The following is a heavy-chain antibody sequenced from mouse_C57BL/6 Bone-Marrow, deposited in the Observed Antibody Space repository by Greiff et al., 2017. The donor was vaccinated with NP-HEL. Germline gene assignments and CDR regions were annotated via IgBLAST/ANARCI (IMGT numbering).Heavy chain of an antibody. J-gene: IGHJ2*01. CDR3: AIIYYGYERYFDY. Sequence: VQLQQSGPELVKPGASVKISCKASGYAFSSSWMNWVKQRPGKGLEWIGRIYPGDGDTNYNGKFKGKATLTADKSSSTAYMQLSSLTSEDSAVYFCAIIYYGYERYFDYWGQGTTLTVSS. CDR1: GYAFSSSW. D-gene: IGHD2-2*01. CDR2: IYPGDGDT. V-gene: IGHV1-82*01.